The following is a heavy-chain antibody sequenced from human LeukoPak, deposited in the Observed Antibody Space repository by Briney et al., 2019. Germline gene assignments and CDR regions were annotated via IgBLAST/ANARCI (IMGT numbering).Heavy chain of an antibody. J-gene: IGHJ4*02. CDR3: ARVNVAYYYGSGSYYNDY. CDR2: ISAYNGNT. V-gene: IGHV1-18*01. D-gene: IGHD3-10*01. CDR1: GYIFTSYG. Sequence: GASVKVSCKASGYIFTSYGISWVRQAPGRGLEWMGWISAYNGNTNYAQKFQGRVTMTRDTSISTAYMELSRLRSDDTAVYYCARVNVAYYYGSGSYYNDYWGQGTLVTVSS.